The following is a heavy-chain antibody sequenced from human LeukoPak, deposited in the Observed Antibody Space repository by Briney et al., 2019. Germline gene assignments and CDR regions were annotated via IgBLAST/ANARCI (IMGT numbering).Heavy chain of an antibody. V-gene: IGHV4-4*07. CDR2: IYTSGST. Sequence: SETLSLTCTVSGGSISSYYWSWIRQPAGKGLEWIGRIYTSGSTNYNPSLKSRVTMSVDTSKNQFSLKLSSVTAADTAVYYCAREGVLRFLEWRYYFDYWGQGTLVTVSS. D-gene: IGHD3-3*01. CDR3: AREGVLRFLEWRYYFDY. J-gene: IGHJ4*02. CDR1: GGSISSYY.